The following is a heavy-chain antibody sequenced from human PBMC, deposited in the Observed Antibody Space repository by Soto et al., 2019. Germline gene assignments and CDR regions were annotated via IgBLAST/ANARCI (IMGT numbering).Heavy chain of an antibody. CDR1: GGSFSGYY. CDR2: INHRGST. J-gene: IGHJ4*02. CDR3: ARGDNNYGLVY. V-gene: IGHV4-34*01. D-gene: IGHD5-18*01. Sequence: SETLSLTCAVYGGSFSGYYWSWIRQPPGKGLEWIGEINHRGSTKYNPSLKSRVTISVDTSKNQFSLKLSSVTAADTAVYYCARGDNNYGLVYWGQGTLVTVPQ.